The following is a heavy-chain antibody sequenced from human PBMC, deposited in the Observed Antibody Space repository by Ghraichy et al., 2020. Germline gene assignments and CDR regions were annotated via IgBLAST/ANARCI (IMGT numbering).Heavy chain of an antibody. Sequence: GESLNISCAASGFTFSSYSMNWVRQAPGKGLEWVSYISSSSSTIYYADSVKGRFTISRDNAKNSLYLQMNSLRDEDTAVYYCARDDSSGYYAFDIWGQGTMVTVSS. V-gene: IGHV3-48*02. CDR2: ISSSSSTI. CDR3: ARDDSSGYYAFDI. D-gene: IGHD3-22*01. CDR1: GFTFSSYS. J-gene: IGHJ3*02.